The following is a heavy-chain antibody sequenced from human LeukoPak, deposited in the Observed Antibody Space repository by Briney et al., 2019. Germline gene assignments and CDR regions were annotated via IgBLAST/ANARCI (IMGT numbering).Heavy chain of an antibody. CDR2: IYHSGST. CDR3: ARFVRGVNRYYFDY. J-gene: IGHJ4*02. D-gene: IGHD3-10*02. CDR1: GGSISSGGYS. Sequence: PSETLSLTCAVSGGSISSGGYSWSWIRQPPGKGLEWIGYIYHSGSTYYNPSLKSRVTISVDRSKNQFSLKLSSVTAADTAVYYCARFVRGVNRYYFDYWGQGTLVTVSS. V-gene: IGHV4-30-2*01.